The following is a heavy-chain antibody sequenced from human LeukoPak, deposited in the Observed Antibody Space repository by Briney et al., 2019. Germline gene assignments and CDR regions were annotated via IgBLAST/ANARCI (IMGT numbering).Heavy chain of an antibody. CDR2: ISNNGSSI. J-gene: IGHJ4*02. Sequence: PGGSLRLSCAASGFTFSTYAMSWVRQAPGKGLEWVSGISNNGSSISYGDSVKGRFSISRDNSKNTLYLQMNSLRAEDTAVYYCSRLGTGYDSLYYWGQGTLVNGSS. D-gene: IGHD5-12*01. CDR3: SRLGTGYDSLYY. V-gene: IGHV3-23*01. CDR1: GFTFSTYA.